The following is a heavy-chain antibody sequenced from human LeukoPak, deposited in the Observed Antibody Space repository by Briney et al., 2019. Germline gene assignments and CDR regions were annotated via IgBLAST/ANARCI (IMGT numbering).Heavy chain of an antibody. D-gene: IGHD4-23*01. CDR1: GGSISSYY. Sequence: SETLSLTCTVSGGSISSYYWSWIRQPAGKGLEWIGRIYTSGSTNYNPSLKSRVTMSVDTSKNQFSLKLSSVTAADTAVYYCARSQDYGGNSDAFDIWGQGTMVTVSS. CDR2: IYTSGST. CDR3: ARSQDYGGNSDAFDI. V-gene: IGHV4-4*07. J-gene: IGHJ3*02.